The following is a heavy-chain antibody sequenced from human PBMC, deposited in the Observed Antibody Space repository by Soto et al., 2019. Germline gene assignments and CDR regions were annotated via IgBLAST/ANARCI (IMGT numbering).Heavy chain of an antibody. CDR2: IYYSGST. CDR3: ARAPGVRYFDWLLNY. V-gene: IGHV4-31*11. CDR1: AGTISSGGYY. J-gene: IGHJ4*02. Sequence: PSESMSLTSAVSAGTISSGGYYWSWIRQPPGKGLEWIGYIYYSGSTYYNPSLKSRVTISVDTSKNQFSLKLSSVTAADTAVYYCARAPGVRYFDWLLNYWGQGTLVTVSS. D-gene: IGHD3-9*01.